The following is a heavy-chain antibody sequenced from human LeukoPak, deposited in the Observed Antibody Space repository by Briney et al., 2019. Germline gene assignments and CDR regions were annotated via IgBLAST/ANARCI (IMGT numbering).Heavy chain of an antibody. CDR1: GYTFTGYY. D-gene: IGHD3-22*01. CDR3: ARDYDYEDAGGFDY. Sequence: ASVKVSCKASGYTFTGYYMHWVRQAPGQGLEWMGWINPNSGGTNYAQKFQGRVTMTRDTSISTAYMELSRLRSDDTAVYYCARDYDYEDAGGFDYWGQGTLVTVSS. V-gene: IGHV1-2*02. CDR2: INPNSGGT. J-gene: IGHJ4*02.